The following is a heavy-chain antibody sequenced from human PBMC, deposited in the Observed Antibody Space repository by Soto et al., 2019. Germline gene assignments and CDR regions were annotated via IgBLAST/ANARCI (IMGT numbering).Heavy chain of an antibody. D-gene: IGHD3-22*01. V-gene: IGHV4-4*02. CDR3: RGSSGTSLHAFDI. CDR1: GGSISSRNW. J-gene: IGHJ3*02. CDR2: IYHSGRT. Sequence: QVQLQESGPGLVKPSGTLSLTCAVAGGSISSRNWWSWVRQPPGKGLEWIGEIYHSGRTNYNPSLKSRVTISVDKSKHLFALKLSSVTAADTAVYYCRGSSGTSLHAFDIWGQGTMVTVSS.